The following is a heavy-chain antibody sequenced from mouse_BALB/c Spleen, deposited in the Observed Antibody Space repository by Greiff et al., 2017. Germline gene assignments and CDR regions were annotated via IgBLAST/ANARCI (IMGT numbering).Heavy chain of an antibody. CDR2: IDPETGGT. J-gene: IGHJ4*01. V-gene: IGHV1-15*01. CDR1: GYTFTDYE. D-gene: IGHD1-1*01. CDR3: AITTVAHYYAMDY. Sequence: VKLQQSGAELVRPGASVTLSCKASGYTFTDYEMHWVKQTPVHGLEWIGAIDPETGGTAYNQKFKGKATLTADKSSSTAYMELRSLTSEDSAVYYCAITTVAHYYAMDYWGQGTSVTVSS.